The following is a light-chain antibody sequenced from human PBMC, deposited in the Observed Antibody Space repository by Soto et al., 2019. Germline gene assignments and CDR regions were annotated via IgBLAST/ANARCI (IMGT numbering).Light chain of an antibody. Sequence: AIQLTQSPSSLSASIGDRVTITCRASQGISSALAWYQQKPGKAPSLLIYGASTLESGVPSSFSGSGSGTDFTPTISSLQPEDFATYYCQHFNGYPRTFGQGTRLEIK. CDR3: QHFNGYPRT. V-gene: IGKV1-13*02. CDR2: GAS. CDR1: QGISSA. J-gene: IGKJ5*01.